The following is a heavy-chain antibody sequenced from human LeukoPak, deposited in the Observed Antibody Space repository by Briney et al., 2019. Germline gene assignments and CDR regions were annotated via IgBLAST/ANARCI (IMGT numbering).Heavy chain of an antibody. V-gene: IGHV3-15*01. CDR1: GFTFSSYW. CDR3: TTVPPYGDYRDY. Sequence: GGSLRLSCAASGFTFSSYWMNWARQAPGKGLEWVGRIKSKTDGGTTDYAAPVKGRFTISRDDSKNTLYLQMNSLKTEDTAVYYCTTVPPYGDYRDYWGQGTLVTVSS. J-gene: IGHJ4*02. D-gene: IGHD4-17*01. CDR2: IKSKTDGGTT.